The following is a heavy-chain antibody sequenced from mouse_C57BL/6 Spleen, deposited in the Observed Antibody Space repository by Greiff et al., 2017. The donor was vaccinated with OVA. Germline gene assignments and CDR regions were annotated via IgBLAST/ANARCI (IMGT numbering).Heavy chain of an antibody. CDR2: ISYDGSN. Sequence: VQLKESGPGLVKPSQSLSLTCSVTGYSITSGYYWNWIRQFPGNKLEWMGYISYDGSNNYNPSLKNRISITRDTSKNQFFLKLNSVTTEDTATYYCARHYWGYFDVWGTGTTVTVSS. D-gene: IGHD4-1*01. J-gene: IGHJ1*03. CDR3: ARHYWGYFDV. V-gene: IGHV3-6*01. CDR1: GYSITSGYY.